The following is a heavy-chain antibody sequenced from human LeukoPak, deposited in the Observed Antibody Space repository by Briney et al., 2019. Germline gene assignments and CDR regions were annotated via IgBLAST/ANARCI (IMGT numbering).Heavy chain of an antibody. D-gene: IGHD3-10*01. J-gene: IGHJ4*02. CDR1: GFTFSNYA. Sequence: GGSLRLSCAASGFTFSNYAMTWVRQAPGKGLEWVSTISGSGNLTYFADSVKGRFTISRDNSENTLYLQMNSLRAEDTALYYCSKDVASGTYGTFDYWGQGTLVIVSS. CDR3: SKDVASGTYGTFDY. CDR2: ISGSGNLT. V-gene: IGHV3-23*01.